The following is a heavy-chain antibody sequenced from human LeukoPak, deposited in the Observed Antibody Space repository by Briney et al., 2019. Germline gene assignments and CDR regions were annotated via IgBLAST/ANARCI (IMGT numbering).Heavy chain of an antibody. D-gene: IGHD6-13*01. CDR3: ARGDSIAAAGTDY. J-gene: IGHJ4*02. CDR2: ISTYNGNT. CDR1: GYTLTSYD. V-gene: IGHV1-18*01. Sequence: AASVKVSCKTSGYTLTSYDINWVRQAPGQGLEWMGGISTYNGNTNYAQKLQGRVTMTTDTSTSTAYMELRSLRSDDTAVYYCARGDSIAAAGTDYWGQGTLVTVSS.